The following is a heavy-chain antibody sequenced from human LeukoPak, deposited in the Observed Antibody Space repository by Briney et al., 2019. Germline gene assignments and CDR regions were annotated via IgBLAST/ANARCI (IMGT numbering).Heavy chain of an antibody. V-gene: IGHV3-48*03. CDR2: ISSSGSTI. CDR1: GFTFSSYE. D-gene: IGHD3-22*01. CDR3: ARRPYYYDSLDY. Sequence: PGGSLRLSCAASGFTFSSYEMNWVRQAPGKGLEWVSYISSSGSTIYYADSVRGRFTISRDNAKNSLYLQMNSLRAEDTAVYYCARRPYYYDSLDYWGQGTLVTVS. J-gene: IGHJ4*02.